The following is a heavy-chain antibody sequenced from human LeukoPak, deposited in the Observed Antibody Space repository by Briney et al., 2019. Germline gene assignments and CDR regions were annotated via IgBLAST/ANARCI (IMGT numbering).Heavy chain of an antibody. V-gene: IGHV3-74*01. J-gene: IGHJ6*02. Sequence: QPGGSLRLACEASGFALRNYWMHWVRQVPGEGLVWVSRIDPDGTTTNYADSVKGRFSTSRDNAKNTLYLQMTGLRAEDTGLYYCTRAVAGRAGPMDVWGRGTTVTVSS. CDR1: GFALRNYW. D-gene: IGHD2-21*01. CDR3: TRAVAGRAGPMDV. CDR2: IDPDGTTT.